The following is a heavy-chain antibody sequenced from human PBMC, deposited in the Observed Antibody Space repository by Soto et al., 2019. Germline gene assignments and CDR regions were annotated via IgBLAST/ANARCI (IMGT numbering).Heavy chain of an antibody. J-gene: IGHJ4*02. D-gene: IGHD6-25*01. CDR2: ISGLNGNT. CDR3: ASDWVGVFSGGDYFNS. Sequence: QVQLEQSGVEVKKPGASVKVSCKASGYTFTTYGMSWVREAPGQRLEWMGWISGLNGNTKYAQKLQGRVTMTTDTSTSTAYMELRILTSGDTSVYCCASDWVGVFSGGDYFNSWGPGTLVIVSS. CDR1: GYTFTTYG. V-gene: IGHV1-18*01.